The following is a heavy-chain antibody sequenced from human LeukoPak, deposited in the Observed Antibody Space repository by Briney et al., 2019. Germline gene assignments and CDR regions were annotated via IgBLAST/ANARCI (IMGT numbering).Heavy chain of an antibody. V-gene: IGHV3-30*18. Sequence: GGSLRLSCAASGFTFSNYGMHWVRQAPGKGLEWVAVIAYDGSNKYYADSVKGRFTISRDSSKNTLYLQMNSLRAEDTAVYYCAKVSGGGLYYDGMDVWGQGTTVTVSS. J-gene: IGHJ6*02. D-gene: IGHD1-14*01. CDR1: GFTFSNYG. CDR2: IAYDGSNK. CDR3: AKVSGGGLYYDGMDV.